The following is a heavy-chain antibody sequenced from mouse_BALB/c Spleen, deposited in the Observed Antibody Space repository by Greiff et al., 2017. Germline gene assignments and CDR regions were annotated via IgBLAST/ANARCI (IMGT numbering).Heavy chain of an antibody. V-gene: IGHV1S56*01. J-gene: IGHJ4*01. CDR3: ASTKDYAMDY. Sequence: QVQLQQSGPELVKPGASLRISCKASGYTFTSYYIHWVKQRPGQGLEWIGWIYPGNVNTKYNEKFKGKATLTADKSSSTAYMQLSSLTSEDSAVYFCASTKDYAMDYWGQGTSVTVSS. CDR1: GYTFTSYY. CDR2: IYPGNVNT. D-gene: IGHD1-1*01.